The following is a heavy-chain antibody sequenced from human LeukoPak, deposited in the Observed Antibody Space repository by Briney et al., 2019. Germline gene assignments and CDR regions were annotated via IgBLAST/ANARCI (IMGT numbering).Heavy chain of an antibody. CDR1: GFTVSSNY. V-gene: IGHV3-53*01. J-gene: IGHJ4*02. CDR2: IYSGGST. Sequence: GGSLRLSCAASGFTVSSNYMSWVRQAPGKGLECVSVIYSGGSTYYSDSVKGRFTISTDNSKNTLYLQMNSLRAEDTAVYYCAANSEMANGTWGQGTLVTVSS. CDR3: AANSEMANGT. D-gene: IGHD5-24*01.